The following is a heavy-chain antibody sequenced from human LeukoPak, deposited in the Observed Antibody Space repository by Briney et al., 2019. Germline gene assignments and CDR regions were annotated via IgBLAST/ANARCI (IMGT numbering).Heavy chain of an antibody. CDR1: GFTFSSYG. J-gene: IGHJ1*01. CDR2: IRYDGSNK. D-gene: IGHD1-26*01. CDR3: AKGLGGSYFEYFQH. V-gene: IGHV3-30*02. Sequence: GGSLRLSCAASGFTFSSYGMHWVRQAPGKGLEWVAFIRYDGSNKYYADSVKGRFTISRDNSKNTLYLQMNSLRAEDTAVYYCAKGLGGSYFEYFQHWGQGTLVTVSS.